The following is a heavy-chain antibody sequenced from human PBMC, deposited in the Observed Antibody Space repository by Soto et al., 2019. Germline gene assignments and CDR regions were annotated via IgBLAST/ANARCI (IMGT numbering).Heavy chain of an antibody. Sequence: QVQLQESGPGLVKPSQTLSLTCTVSGGSISSGGYYWSWIRQHPGKGLEWIGYIYYSGSTYYNPSLKSRVNITADTSKNQFALKLSSVTAAYTAVYYCASGNDFWSGYWGVDYWGQGTLVTVSS. CDR1: GGSISSGGYY. CDR3: ASGNDFWSGYWGVDY. D-gene: IGHD3-3*01. V-gene: IGHV4-31*03. J-gene: IGHJ4*02. CDR2: IYYSGST.